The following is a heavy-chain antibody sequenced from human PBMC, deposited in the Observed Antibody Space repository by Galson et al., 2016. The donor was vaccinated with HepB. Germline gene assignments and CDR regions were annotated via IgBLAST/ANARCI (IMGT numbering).Heavy chain of an antibody. J-gene: IGHJ4*02. Sequence: SLRLSCAASGFSFSNSGMSWVRQAPGRGLEWVSGITRSGDAPHYADLVKGRFTISRDNSKNTLYLYMNNLTAGDTAIYYCGKHGGFDYWGQGALVTVSS. CDR1: GFSFSNSG. CDR2: ITRSGDAP. V-gene: IGHV3-23*01. D-gene: IGHD3-16*01. CDR3: GKHGGFDY.